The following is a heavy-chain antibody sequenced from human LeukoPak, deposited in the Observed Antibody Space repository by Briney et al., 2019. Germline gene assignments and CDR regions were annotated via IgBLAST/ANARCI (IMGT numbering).Heavy chain of an antibody. D-gene: IGHD2-15*01. Sequence: GGSLRLSCAASGFAFSTYAIHWVRQASGKGLEWVAVISYDGSNTYYADSVKGRFTISRDNSKNTLYLQMNSLRAEDTAVYYCARGYCSGGSCYWSFYFDYWGQGTLVTVSS. J-gene: IGHJ4*02. CDR2: ISYDGSNT. CDR3: ARGYCSGGSCYWSFYFDY. V-gene: IGHV3-30*04. CDR1: GFAFSTYA.